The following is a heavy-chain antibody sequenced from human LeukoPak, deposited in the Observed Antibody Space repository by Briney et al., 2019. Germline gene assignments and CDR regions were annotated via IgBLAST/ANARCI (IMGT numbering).Heavy chain of an antibody. CDR2: IIPIFGTA. D-gene: IGHD6-19*01. CDR3: ARYGLAVAGILDY. J-gene: IGHJ4*02. CDR1: GGTFSSYA. V-gene: IGHV1-69*13. Sequence: SVKVSCKASGGTFSSYAISWVRQAPGQGLEWMGGIIPIFGTANYAQKFQGRVTITADESTSTAYMELSSLRSEDTAVYYCARYGLAVAGILDYWGQGTLVTVSS.